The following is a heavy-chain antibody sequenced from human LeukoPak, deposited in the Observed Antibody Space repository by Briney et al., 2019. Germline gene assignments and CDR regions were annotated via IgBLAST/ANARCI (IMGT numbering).Heavy chain of an antibody. D-gene: IGHD1-26*01. Sequence: PGGSLRLSCAASGFTVSSNYMSWVRQAPGKGLEWVSAISGSGGSTYYADSVKGRFTISRDNSKNTLYLQMNSLRAEDTAVYYCATHPGSTIPPFDYWGQGTLVTVSS. J-gene: IGHJ4*02. CDR3: ATHPGSTIPPFDY. V-gene: IGHV3-23*01. CDR2: ISGSGGST. CDR1: GFTVSSNY.